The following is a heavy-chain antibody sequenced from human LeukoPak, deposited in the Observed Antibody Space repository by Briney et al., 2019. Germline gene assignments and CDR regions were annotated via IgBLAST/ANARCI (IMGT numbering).Heavy chain of an antibody. CDR3: VKTMVRGVIPRSVDP. CDR1: GFTFSSYA. J-gene: IGHJ5*02. CDR2: ISGSGGST. D-gene: IGHD3-10*01. Sequence: PGGSLRLSCAASGFTFSSYAMSWVRQAPGKGLEWVSAISGSGGSTYYADSVKGRFTISRDNSKNTLYLQMNSLRAEDTAVYYCVKTMVRGVIPRSVDPWGQGTLVTVSS. V-gene: IGHV3-23*01.